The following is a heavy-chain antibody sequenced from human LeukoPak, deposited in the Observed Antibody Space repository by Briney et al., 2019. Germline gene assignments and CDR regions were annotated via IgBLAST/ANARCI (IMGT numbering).Heavy chain of an antibody. CDR3: ARVSGYDWESFYDY. CDR2: IYYSGST. D-gene: IGHD5-12*01. J-gene: IGHJ4*02. V-gene: IGHV4-59*01. CDR1: GGSISSYY. Sequence: PSETLSLTCTVSGGSISSYYWSWIRQPPGKGLEWIGYIYYSGSTNYNPSLKSRVTISVDTSKNQFSLKLSSVTAADTAVYYCARVSGYDWESFYDYWGQGTLVTVAS.